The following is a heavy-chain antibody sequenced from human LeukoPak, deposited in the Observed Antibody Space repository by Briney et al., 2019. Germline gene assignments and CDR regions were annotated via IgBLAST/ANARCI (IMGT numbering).Heavy chain of an antibody. CDR1: GFTVSSTY. CDR2: IYRGGSS. CDR3: ARIDI. Sequence: GGSLRLSCAASGFTVSSTYMCWVCHAQGKGLEWLSSIYRGGSSHYADPVKDSFTISRDDSKNTLNLQMNNLRVEDTAVYYCARIDIWGQGTMVTV. V-gene: IGHV3-66*01. J-gene: IGHJ3*02.